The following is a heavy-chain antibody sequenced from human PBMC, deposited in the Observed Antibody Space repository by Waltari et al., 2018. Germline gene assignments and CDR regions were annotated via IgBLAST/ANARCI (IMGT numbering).Heavy chain of an antibody. CDR2: IYHSGST. CDR1: GYSISSGSY. Sequence: QVQLQESGPGLVKPSETLSLTCAVSGYSISSGSYWGWIRQPPGKGLEWIGSIYHSGSTYYNPSLKSRVTISVDTSKNQFSLKLSSVTAADTAVYYCAREVGYCSGGSCYVYYYYMDVWGKGTTVTVSS. V-gene: IGHV4-38-2*02. CDR3: AREVGYCSGGSCYVYYYYMDV. J-gene: IGHJ6*03. D-gene: IGHD2-15*01.